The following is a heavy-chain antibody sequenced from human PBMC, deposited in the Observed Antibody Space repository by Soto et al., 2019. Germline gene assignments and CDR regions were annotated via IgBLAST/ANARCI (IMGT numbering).Heavy chain of an antibody. CDR2: ISSSGSTI. CDR1: GFTFSSYE. Sequence: GGSLRLSCAASGFTFSSYEMNWVRQAPGKGLEWVSYISSSGSTIYYADSVKGRFTISRDNAKNSLYLQMNSLRAEDTAVYYCARDRGGFCSGGSCSYYGMDVWGQGTTVTVSS. CDR3: ARDRGGFCSGGSCSYYGMDV. D-gene: IGHD2-15*01. J-gene: IGHJ6*02. V-gene: IGHV3-48*03.